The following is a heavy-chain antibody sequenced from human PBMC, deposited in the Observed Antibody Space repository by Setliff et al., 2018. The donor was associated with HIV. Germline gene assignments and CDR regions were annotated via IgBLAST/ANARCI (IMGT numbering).Heavy chain of an antibody. CDR2: IYHTGSS. D-gene: IGHD5-12*01. CDR1: GFSISSRYY. CDR3: ARQGGYSGWYQRNHYYFDY. V-gene: IGHV4-38-2*01. J-gene: IGHJ4*02. Sequence: SSETLSLTCDVSGFSISSRYYWGWIRQSPGKGLEWIGNIYHTGSSYYNPSLNDRATISLDTSKNQFSLKLNSVTAADTAVYYCARQGGYSGWYQRNHYYFDYWGQGTLVTVSS.